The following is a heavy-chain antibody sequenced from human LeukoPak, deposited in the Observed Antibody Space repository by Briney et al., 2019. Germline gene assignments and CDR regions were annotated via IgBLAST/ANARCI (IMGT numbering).Heavy chain of an antibody. J-gene: IGHJ4*02. CDR1: GFIFSNYY. D-gene: IGHD3-10*01. V-gene: IGHV3-21*01. CDR2: ISSSSNYI. Sequence: PGGSLRLSCAASGFIFSNYYMNWVRQAPGKGLEWISSISSSSNYIYYADSVKGRFTISRDNAKNSLYLQMNSLRADDTAMYYCARDLHGESCTTPNCSWGQGTLVTVSS. CDR3: ARDLHGESCTTPNCS.